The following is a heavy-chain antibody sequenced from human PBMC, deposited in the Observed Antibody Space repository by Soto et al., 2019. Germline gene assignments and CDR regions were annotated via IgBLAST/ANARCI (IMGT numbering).Heavy chain of an antibody. J-gene: IGHJ5*02. CDR3: AKQQLVSRWFDP. CDR1: GGSISSSNW. CDR2: IYHSGST. V-gene: IGHV4-4*02. D-gene: IGHD6-13*01. Sequence: QVQLQESGPGLVKPSGALSLTCAVSGGSISSSNWWSWVRQPPGQGLEWIGEIYHSGSTNYNPSLKSRVTISVDKSKNQFSLKLRSVTAADTAVYYCAKQQLVSRWFDPWCQGTLVTVSS.